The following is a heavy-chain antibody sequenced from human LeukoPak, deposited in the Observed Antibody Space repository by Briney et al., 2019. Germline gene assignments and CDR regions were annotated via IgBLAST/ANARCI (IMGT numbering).Heavy chain of an antibody. V-gene: IGHV1-18*01. D-gene: IGHD3-10*01. J-gene: IGHJ4*02. CDR3: ARSQASYYGSGSYYKPPDY. CDR1: GYTFTSYG. CDR2: ISAYNGNT. Sequence: GASVKVSCKASGYTFTSYGISWVRQAPGQGLEWMGWISAYNGNTNYAQKLQGRVTMTTDTSTSTAYMELRSLRSDDTAVYYCARSQASYYGSGSYYKPPDYWGQGTLVSVSS.